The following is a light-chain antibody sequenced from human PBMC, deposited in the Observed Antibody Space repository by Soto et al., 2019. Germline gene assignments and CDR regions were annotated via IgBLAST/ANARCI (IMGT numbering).Light chain of an antibody. CDR3: SSYTSSSTLV. CDR1: SSDVGGYNY. V-gene: IGLV2-14*01. J-gene: IGLJ1*01. CDR2: EVS. Sequence: QSALTQPGSVSGSPGQSITISCTGTSSDVGGYNYVSWYQQHPGKAPKLMIYEVSNRPSGVSNRFSGSTSGNTASLTISGLQAEDEADYYCSSYTSSSTLVFGTGTKGTGL.